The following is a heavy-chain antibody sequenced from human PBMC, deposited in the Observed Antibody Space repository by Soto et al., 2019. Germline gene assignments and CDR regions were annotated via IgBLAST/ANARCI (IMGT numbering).Heavy chain of an antibody. D-gene: IGHD3-22*01. V-gene: IGHV4-59*12. CDR2: IYYSGSA. J-gene: IGHJ3*02. CDR1: GGSISSYY. Sequence: PSETLSLTCTVSGGSISSYYWSWIRQPPGKGLEWIGYIYYSGSANYNPSLKSRVTISVDTSKNQFSLKLSSVTAADTAVYYCARGYYYDSSGYCDAFDIWGQGTMVTVSS. CDR3: ARGYYYDSSGYCDAFDI.